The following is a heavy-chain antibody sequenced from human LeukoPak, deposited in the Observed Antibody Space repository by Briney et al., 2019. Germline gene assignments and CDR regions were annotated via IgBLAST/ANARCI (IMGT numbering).Heavy chain of an antibody. CDR1: GFTFSSYA. CDR3: AKDAVAPGSGGDYFDY. D-gene: IGHD3-10*01. CDR2: FTASGGST. J-gene: IGHJ4*02. Sequence: GGSLRLYCAASGFTFSSYAMSWVRQAPGKGLEWVSVFTASGGSTKYADSVKGRFTISRDNSKNTLYLQMNSLRAEDTAVYYCAKDAVAPGSGGDYFDYWGQGTLVTVSS. V-gene: IGHV3-23*01.